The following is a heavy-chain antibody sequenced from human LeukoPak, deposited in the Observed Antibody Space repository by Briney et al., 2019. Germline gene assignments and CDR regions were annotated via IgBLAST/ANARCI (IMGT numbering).Heavy chain of an antibody. CDR3: AKGIYSSGWSYFDY. CDR2: LSGSGITT. J-gene: IGHJ4*01. V-gene: IGHV3-23*01. CDR1: GFPFSNFA. D-gene: IGHD6-19*01. Sequence: GGSLRLLCAASGFPFSNFAMSWVRQAPGKGLEGVSTLSGSGITTYYADSVKGRFTISSDNSKNTLYLQMNSLRAEDTAVYYCAKGIYSSGWSYFDYWGHGTLVTVSS.